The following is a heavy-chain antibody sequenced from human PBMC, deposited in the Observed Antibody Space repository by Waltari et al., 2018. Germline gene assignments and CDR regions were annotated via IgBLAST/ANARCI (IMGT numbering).Heavy chain of an antibody. CDR3: ARGDPIDI. Sequence: LQESGPGLVKPSETLSLTCTVSGYSISTGYYWGWIRQPPGKGLEWIGNVDRSGTTHYRPSLKSRVTISLDTTKNQVSLRLSSMTAADTAVYYCARGDPIDIWGQGTMVTVSS. V-gene: IGHV4-38-2*02. CDR2: VDRSGTT. CDR1: GYSISTGYY. J-gene: IGHJ3*02.